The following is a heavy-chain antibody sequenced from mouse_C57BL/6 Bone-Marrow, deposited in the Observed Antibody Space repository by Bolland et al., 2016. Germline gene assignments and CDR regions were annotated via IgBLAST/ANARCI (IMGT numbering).Heavy chain of an antibody. D-gene: IGHD3-2*02. CDR2: PNNGGT. J-gene: IGHJ2*01. CDR3: ARRGQLSLDY. V-gene: IGHV1-18*01. Sequence: PNNGGTIYNQKFKGKATLTVDKPSSTAYMELRSLTSEDTAVYYCARRGQLSLDYWGQGT.